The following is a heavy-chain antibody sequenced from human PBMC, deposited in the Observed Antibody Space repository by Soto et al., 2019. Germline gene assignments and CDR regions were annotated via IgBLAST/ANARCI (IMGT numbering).Heavy chain of an antibody. J-gene: IGHJ6*02. Sequence: PGGSLRLSCAASGFTFDDYAMHWVRQAPGKGLEWVSGISWNSGSIGYADSVKGRFTISRDNAKNSLYLQMNSLRAEDTALYYCAKGDPGYSSFFYGMDVWGQGTTVTVSS. CDR1: GFTFDDYA. D-gene: IGHD5-18*01. CDR2: ISWNSGSI. CDR3: AKGDPGYSSFFYGMDV. V-gene: IGHV3-9*01.